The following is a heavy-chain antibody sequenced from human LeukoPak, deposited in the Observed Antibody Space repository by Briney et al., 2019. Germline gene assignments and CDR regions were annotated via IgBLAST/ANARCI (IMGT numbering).Heavy chain of an antibody. CDR1: GYSFTSYW. Sequence: ESLKISCKGSGYSFTSYWIGWVRQMPGKGLEWMGIIYPGDSDTRYSPSFQGQVTISADKSISAAYLQWSSLKASDTAMYYCARRYSSSAGDFDYWGQGTLVTVSS. V-gene: IGHV5-51*01. CDR2: IYPGDSDT. J-gene: IGHJ4*02. CDR3: ARRYSSSAGDFDY. D-gene: IGHD6-6*01.